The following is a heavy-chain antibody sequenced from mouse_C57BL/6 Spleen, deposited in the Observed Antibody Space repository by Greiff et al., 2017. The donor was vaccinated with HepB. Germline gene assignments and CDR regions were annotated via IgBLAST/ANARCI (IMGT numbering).Heavy chain of an antibody. CDR3: ARQEEFITTPYWYFDV. J-gene: IGHJ1*03. V-gene: IGHV5-6*02. CDR2: ISSGGSYT. Sequence: EVMLVESGGDLVKPGGSLKLSCAASGFTFSSYGMSWVRQTPDKRLEWVATISSGGSYTYYPDSVKGRFTISRDNAKNTLYLQMSSLKSEDTAMYYCARQEEFITTPYWYFDVWGTGTTVTVSS. D-gene: IGHD1-1*01. CDR1: GFTFSSYG.